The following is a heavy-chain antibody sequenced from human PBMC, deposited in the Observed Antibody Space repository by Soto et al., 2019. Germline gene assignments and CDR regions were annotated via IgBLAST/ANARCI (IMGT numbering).Heavy chain of an antibody. V-gene: IGHV1-2*04. D-gene: IGHD2-15*01. CDR1: GYTFTGYY. CDR2: INPNSGGT. J-gene: IGHJ4*02. CDR3: ARADIGYCSGGSCYHLDY. Sequence: ASVKVSCKASGYTFTGYYMHWVRQAPGQGLEWMGWINPNSGGTNYAQKFQGCVTMTRDTSISTAYMELSRLRSDDTAVYYCARADIGYCSGGSCYHLDYWGQGTLVTVSS.